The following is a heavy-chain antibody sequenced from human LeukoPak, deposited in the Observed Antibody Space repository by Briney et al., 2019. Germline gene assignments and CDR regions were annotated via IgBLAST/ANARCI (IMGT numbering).Heavy chain of an antibody. CDR2: IIPIFGTA. CDR3: AITSTYYDFWSGYYTPEYFQH. V-gene: IGHV1-69*05. Sequence: ASVKVSCKASGGTFSSYAISWVRQAPGQGLEWMGGIIPIFGTANYAQKFQGRVTITTDESTSTVYMELSSLRSEDTAVYYCAITSTYYDFWSGYYTPEYFQHWGQGTLVTVSS. J-gene: IGHJ1*01. CDR1: GGTFSSYA. D-gene: IGHD3-3*01.